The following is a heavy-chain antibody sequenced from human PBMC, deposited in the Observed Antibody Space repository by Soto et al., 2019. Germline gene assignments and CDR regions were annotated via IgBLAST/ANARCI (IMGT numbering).Heavy chain of an antibody. D-gene: IGHD6-6*01. Sequence: GGSLRLSCAASGFTFSSYSMNWVRQAPVKGLEWVSYISTSSSTIYYADSVKGRFTISRDNAKNSLYLQMNSLRDQDTAVYYCAREYSSSSGRGLDYWGQGTLVTVSS. J-gene: IGHJ4*02. CDR2: ISTSSSTI. CDR3: AREYSSSSGRGLDY. V-gene: IGHV3-48*02. CDR1: GFTFSSYS.